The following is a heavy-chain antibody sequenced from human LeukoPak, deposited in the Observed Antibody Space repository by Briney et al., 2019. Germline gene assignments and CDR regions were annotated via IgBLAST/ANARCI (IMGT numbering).Heavy chain of an antibody. CDR2: INPNSGGT. D-gene: IGHD2-2*01. Sequence: ASVKVSCKASGYTFTGYYMHWVRQAPGQGLEWMGWINPNSGGTNYAQKFQGWVTMTRDTSISTAYMELSRLRSDDTAVYYCARDPDCSSTSCSHPYYGMDVWGQGTTVTVSS. V-gene: IGHV1-2*04. CDR1: GYTFTGYY. CDR3: ARDPDCSSTSCSHPYYGMDV. J-gene: IGHJ6*02.